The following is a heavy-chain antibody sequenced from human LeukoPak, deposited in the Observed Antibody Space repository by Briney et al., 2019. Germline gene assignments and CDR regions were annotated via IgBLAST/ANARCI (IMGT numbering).Heavy chain of an antibody. Sequence: GGSLRLSCAASGFTFSSYSMNWVRQAPGKGLEWVSSISSSSSYIYYADSVKGRFTISRDNAKNSLYLQMNSLRAEDTAVYYCARVWDYNWNYLGEKEHGYWGQGTLVTVSS. CDR3: ARVWDYNWNYLGEKEHGY. D-gene: IGHD1-7*01. V-gene: IGHV3-21*01. J-gene: IGHJ4*02. CDR2: ISSSSSYI. CDR1: GFTFSSYS.